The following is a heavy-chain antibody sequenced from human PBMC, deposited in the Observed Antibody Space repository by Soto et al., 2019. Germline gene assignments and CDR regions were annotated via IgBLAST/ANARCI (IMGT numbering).Heavy chain of an antibody. J-gene: IGHJ4*02. Sequence: ASVKVSCKASGYTFTSYDINWGRQATGQGLEWMGWMNPNSGNTGYAQKFQGRVTMTRNTSISTAYMELSSLRSEDTAVSYCARSRNQLRYLDWLRNMGSFDYWGQGTLVTVSS. CDR2: MNPNSGNT. V-gene: IGHV1-8*01. CDR3: ARSRNQLRYLDWLRNMGSFDY. D-gene: IGHD3-9*01. CDR1: GYTFTSYD.